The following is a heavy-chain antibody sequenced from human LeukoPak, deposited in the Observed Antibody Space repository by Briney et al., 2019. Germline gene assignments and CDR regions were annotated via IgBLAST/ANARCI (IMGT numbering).Heavy chain of an antibody. J-gene: IGHJ4*02. V-gene: IGHV3-30*04. D-gene: IGHD6-13*01. CDR3: ARVGGYSSSWPIDY. CDR2: ISYDGSNK. Sequence: GGSLRLSCAASGFTFSSYAMHWVRQAPGKGLEWVAVISYDGSNKYYADSVKGRFTISRDNSKNTLYLQMNSLRAEDTAVYYCARVGGYSSSWPIDYWGQGTLVTVSS. CDR1: GFTFSSYA.